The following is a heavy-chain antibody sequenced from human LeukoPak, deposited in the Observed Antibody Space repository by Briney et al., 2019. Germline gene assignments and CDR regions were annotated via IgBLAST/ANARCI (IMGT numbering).Heavy chain of an antibody. CDR2: IYTSGST. CDR1: GGSISSYY. J-gene: IGHJ6*03. Sequence: PSETLSLTCTVPGGSISSYYWSWIRQPAGKGLEWTGRIYTSGSTNYNPSLKSRVTMSVDTSKNQFSLKLSSVTAADTAVYYCAREGQLVRGNYYYYYMDVWGKGTTVTVSS. CDR3: AREGQLVRGNYYYYYMDV. V-gene: IGHV4-4*07. D-gene: IGHD6-6*01.